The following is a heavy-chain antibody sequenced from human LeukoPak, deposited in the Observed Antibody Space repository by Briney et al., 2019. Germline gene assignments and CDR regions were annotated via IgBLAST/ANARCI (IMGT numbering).Heavy chain of an antibody. V-gene: IGHV1-2*02. D-gene: IGHD2-21*01. CDR2: INPNSGGT. CDR1: GYTFTGYY. CDR3: ASGLGGNYPGN. J-gene: IGHJ4*02. Sequence: WASVKVSCKASGYTFTGYYMHWVRQAPGQGLEWMGWINPNSGGTNYAQKFQGRVTMTGDTSISTAYMELSGLTSDDTAVYYCASGLGGNYPGNWGQGTQVTVSS.